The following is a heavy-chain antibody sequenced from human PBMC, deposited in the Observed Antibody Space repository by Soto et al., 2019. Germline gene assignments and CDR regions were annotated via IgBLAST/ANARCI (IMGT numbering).Heavy chain of an antibody. Sequence: SVKVSCKASGGTFSSYAIRWVRQAPGQGLEWMGGIIPIFGTANYAQKFQGRVTITADEATSTAYMALSSQRSEEPAAYSWARDRMDDCRGYYGSPPPNDAFDIWGQGTMVAVAS. CDR3: ARDRMDDCRGYYGSPPPNDAFDI. D-gene: IGHD3-22*01. CDR1: GGTFSSYA. CDR2: IIPIFGTA. V-gene: IGHV1-69*13. J-gene: IGHJ3*02.